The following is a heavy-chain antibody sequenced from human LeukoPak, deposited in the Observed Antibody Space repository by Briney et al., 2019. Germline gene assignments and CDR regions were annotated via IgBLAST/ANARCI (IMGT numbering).Heavy chain of an antibody. D-gene: IGHD2-15*01. V-gene: IGHV3-48*01. J-gene: IGHJ6*02. Sequence: GGSLRLSRAASGFTFSSYSMNWVRQAPGKGLEWVSYISSSSSTIYYADSVKGRFTIPRDNAKNSLYLQMNSLRAEDTAVYYCARESANYIVVVVAANYYGMDVWGQGTTVTVSS. CDR1: GFTFSSYS. CDR3: ARESANYIVVVVAANYYGMDV. CDR2: ISSSSSTI.